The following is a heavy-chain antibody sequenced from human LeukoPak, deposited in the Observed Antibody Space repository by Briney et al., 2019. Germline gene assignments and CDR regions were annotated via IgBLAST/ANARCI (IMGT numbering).Heavy chain of an antibody. J-gene: IGHJ4*02. CDR2: FDPEDGET. V-gene: IGHV1-24*01. CDR3: ATDLYYGSGSYYSLDY. CDR1: GYTLTELS. D-gene: IGHD3-10*01. Sequence: GASVKVSCKVSGYTLTELSMHWVRQAPGKGLEWMGGFDPEDGETIYAQKFQGRVTMTEDTSTDTAYMELSSLRSEDTAVYYCATDLYYGSGSYYSLDYWGQGTLVTVSS.